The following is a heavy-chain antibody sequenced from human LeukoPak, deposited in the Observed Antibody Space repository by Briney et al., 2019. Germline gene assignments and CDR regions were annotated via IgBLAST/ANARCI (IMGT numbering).Heavy chain of an antibody. CDR3: ARGDSSGWFNWFDP. V-gene: IGHV3-21*01. J-gene: IGHJ5*02. CDR2: FSSSGNYI. Sequence: GGSLRLSCAASGFTVNKYSMNWVRQAPGKGLEWVSSFSSSGNYIYYADSLKGRFTTSRDNAKNSVYLQMNSLRAEDTAVYYCARGDSSGWFNWFDPWGQGTLVTVSS. D-gene: IGHD6-19*01. CDR1: GFTVNKYS.